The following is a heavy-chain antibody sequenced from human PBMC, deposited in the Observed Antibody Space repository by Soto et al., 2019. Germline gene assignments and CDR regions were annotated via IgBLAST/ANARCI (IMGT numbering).Heavy chain of an antibody. Sequence: PGGSLRLSCAASGFTFSSYGMHWVRQAPGKGLEWVAVISYDGSNKYYADSVKGRFTISRDNSKNTLYLQMNSLRAEDTAVYYCAKDMNPKQWLDEFDPWGQGTIVSVSS. J-gene: IGHJ5*02. D-gene: IGHD6-19*01. CDR2: ISYDGSNK. CDR1: GFTFSSYG. CDR3: AKDMNPKQWLDEFDP. V-gene: IGHV3-30*18.